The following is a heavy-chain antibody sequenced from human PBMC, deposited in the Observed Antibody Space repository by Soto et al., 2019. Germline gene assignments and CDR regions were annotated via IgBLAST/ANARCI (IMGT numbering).Heavy chain of an antibody. CDR3: GNDLHYGGYVA. Sequence: GEALQISCKGSGYSFTSYWIGWVRQMAVKGLEWMGIIYPGDSDTRYSPSFQGQVTISADKYISTAYLQWSSLKASDTAMYYCGNDLHYGGYVARGKGPLVTVSS. D-gene: IGHD4-17*01. V-gene: IGHV5-51*01. CDR2: IYPGDSDT. J-gene: IGHJ4*02. CDR1: GYSFTSYW.